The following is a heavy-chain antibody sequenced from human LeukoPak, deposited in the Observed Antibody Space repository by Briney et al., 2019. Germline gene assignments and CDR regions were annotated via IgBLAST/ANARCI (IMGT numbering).Heavy chain of an antibody. CDR2: ISSSGSTI. Sequence: PPGGSLRLSCAASGFIFSSYEINWVRQAPGKGLEWVSYISSSGSTIYYADSVKGRFTISRDNAKNSLYLQMNSLRAEDTAVYYCARDPGGGSPKDNWFDPWGQGTLVTVSS. V-gene: IGHV3-48*03. CDR1: GFIFSSYE. D-gene: IGHD2-15*01. J-gene: IGHJ5*02. CDR3: ARDPGGGSPKDNWFDP.